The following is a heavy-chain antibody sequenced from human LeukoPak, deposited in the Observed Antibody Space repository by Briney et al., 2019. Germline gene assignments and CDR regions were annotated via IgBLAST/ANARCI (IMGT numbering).Heavy chain of an antibody. CDR2: IYHSGIT. D-gene: IGHD2-15*01. Sequence: PSETLSLTCAVSGGSISSSNWWSWVRQPPGKGLEWIGEIYHSGITNYNPSLKSRVTISVDKSKDQFSLKLSSVTAADTAVCYCARAPYCSGGSCKKERTDYFDYWGQGTLVTVSS. J-gene: IGHJ4*02. CDR1: GGSISSSNW. CDR3: ARAPYCSGGSCKKERTDYFDY. V-gene: IGHV4-4*02.